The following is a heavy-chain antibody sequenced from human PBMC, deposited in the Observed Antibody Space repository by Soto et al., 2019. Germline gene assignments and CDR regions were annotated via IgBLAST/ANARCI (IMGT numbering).Heavy chain of an antibody. D-gene: IGHD5-12*01. J-gene: IGHJ4*02. CDR3: GRDRRDGYTRYFEF. CDR1: GVSITSYF. CDR2: ISFSGAT. V-gene: IGHV4-59*01. Sequence: WGTLSLTCTVSGVSITSYFRSWIRQTPGKGLDWVGAISFSGATYSNPAPKGRAAPSLDKTENHLSLTLNSGTCADTAVFFCGRDRRDGYTRYFEFWGQGNPVTVSS.